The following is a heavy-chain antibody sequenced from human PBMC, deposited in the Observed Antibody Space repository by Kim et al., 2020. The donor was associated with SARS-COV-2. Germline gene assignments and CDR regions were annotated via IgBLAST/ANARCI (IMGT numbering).Heavy chain of an antibody. CDR3: VKAPFSMVRGVITPLYDY. V-gene: IGHV3-64D*06. CDR2: ISSNGGST. J-gene: IGHJ4*02. CDR1: GFTFSSYA. D-gene: IGHD3-10*01. Sequence: GGSLRLSCSASGFTFSSYAMHWVRQAPGKGLEYVSAISSNGGSTYYADSVKGRFTISRDNSKNTLYLQMSSLRAEDTAVYYCVKAPFSMVRGVITPLYDYWGQGTLVTVSS.